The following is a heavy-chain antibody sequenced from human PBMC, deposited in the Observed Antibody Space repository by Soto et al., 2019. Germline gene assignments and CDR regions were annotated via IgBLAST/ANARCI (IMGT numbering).Heavy chain of an antibody. Sequence: SAQVSLGGFPGTFSDHVVTQVRQTPGQGIEWMGRIIPISGAANYAQKFHGTVTITADKSSSTSYMELSSLRSEDTAVYYCARDMSRTVVPHFGVWGPGTL. V-gene: IGHV1-69*06. CDR2: IIPISGAA. D-gene: IGHD3-3*01. J-gene: IGHJ4*01. CDR3: ARDMSRTVVPHFGV. CDR1: PGTFSDHV.